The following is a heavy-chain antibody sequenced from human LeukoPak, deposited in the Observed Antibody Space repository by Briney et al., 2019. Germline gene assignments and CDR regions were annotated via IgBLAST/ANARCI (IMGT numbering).Heavy chain of an antibody. D-gene: IGHD1-7*01. Sequence: ASVKVSCKASGYTFTGYYMHWVRQAPGQGLEWMGWINPNSGGTNYAQKFQGWVTMTRDTSISTAYMELSRLRSDDTAVDYCARGENWNYGIDIWGQGTMVTVSS. CDR2: INPNSGGT. V-gene: IGHV1-2*04. CDR3: ARGENWNYGIDI. CDR1: GYTFTGYY. J-gene: IGHJ3*02.